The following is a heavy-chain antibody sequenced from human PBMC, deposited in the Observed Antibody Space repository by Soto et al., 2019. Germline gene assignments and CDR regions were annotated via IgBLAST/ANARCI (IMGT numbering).Heavy chain of an antibody. V-gene: IGHV1-69*12. J-gene: IGHJ6*02. D-gene: IGHD2-21*02. CDR2: LIPIFGTA. CDR1: GGTFSSYA. CDR3: ASPVATVFYYYGMDV. Sequence: QVQLVQSGAEVKKPGSSVKVSCNASGGTFSSYAIAWVRQAPGQWLKWMGGLIPIFGTADYAQKFQGRVTITADESTSTAYMELSSLRSEDTAVYYCASPVATVFYYYGMDVWGQGTTVTVSS.